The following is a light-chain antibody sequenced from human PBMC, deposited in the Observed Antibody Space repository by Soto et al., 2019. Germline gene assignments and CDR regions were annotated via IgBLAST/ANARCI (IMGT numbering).Light chain of an antibody. CDR3: QQYNSHPLT. CDR1: QSISSW. V-gene: IGKV1-5*03. Sequence: DIQMTQSPSTLSASVGDRVTITYRASQSISSWLAWYQQKPGKAPKLLIYKASSLESGVPSSFSGSGSGTEFTLTISSLQPDDFATYYCQQYNSHPLTFGGGTKVDIK. J-gene: IGKJ4*01. CDR2: KAS.